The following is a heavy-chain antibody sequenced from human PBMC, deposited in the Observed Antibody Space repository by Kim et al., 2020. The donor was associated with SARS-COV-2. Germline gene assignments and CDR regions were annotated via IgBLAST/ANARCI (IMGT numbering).Heavy chain of an antibody. J-gene: IGHJ3*02. D-gene: IGHD2-8*01. V-gene: IGHV5-51*01. CDR3: ARPDLRTRDFDI. Sequence: RYSPSFQGQVTISADKSISTAYLQWSSLKASDTAMYYCARPDLRTRDFDIWGQGTMVTVSS.